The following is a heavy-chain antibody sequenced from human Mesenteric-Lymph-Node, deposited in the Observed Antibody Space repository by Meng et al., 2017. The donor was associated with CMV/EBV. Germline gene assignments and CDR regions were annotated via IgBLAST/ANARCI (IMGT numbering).Heavy chain of an antibody. CDR3: ATVYSADSGSPDY. V-gene: IGHV1-3*04. CDR2: INTGNGKT. Sequence: CKTSGYTFTNHAIHWVRQAPGHRPEWMGWINTGNGKTIYSQNFQGRVTVSSDTSASAAYMELSSLRSEDTAVYYCATVYSADSGSPDYWGQGTLVTVSS. D-gene: IGHD3-10*01. CDR1: GYTFTNHA. J-gene: IGHJ4*02.